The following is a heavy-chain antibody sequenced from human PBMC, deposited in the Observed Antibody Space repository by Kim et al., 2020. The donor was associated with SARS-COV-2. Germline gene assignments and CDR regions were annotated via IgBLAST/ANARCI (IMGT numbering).Heavy chain of an antibody. CDR3: VRDFLWAFDY. V-gene: IGHV3-48*02. Sequence: GGSLRLSCAASGFTFSSYSMNWIRQAPGKGLGWISYITSGSDIIRYADSVKGRFTISRDNAKNSLYLQMNSLRDEDTAVYYCVRDFLWAFDYWGQGILVTVSS. D-gene: IGHD7-27*01. CDR1: GFTFSSYS. CDR2: ITSGSDII. J-gene: IGHJ4*02.